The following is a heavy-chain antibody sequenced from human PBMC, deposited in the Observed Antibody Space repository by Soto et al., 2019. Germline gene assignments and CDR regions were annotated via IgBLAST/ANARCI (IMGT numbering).Heavy chain of an antibody. V-gene: IGHV3-33*01. CDR1: GFSLRTYG. CDR2: IWYDGTKK. Sequence: GSLRVACAASGFSLRTYGMHWLRRAPGKGLEWVAFIWYDGTKKFYANSVKGRSTISKDNSNNILYLQMSGLRAEDTAVYYCARDVVTAVAGSVNWFDPWGQGTLVTV. J-gene: IGHJ5*02. CDR3: ARDVVTAVAGSVNWFDP. D-gene: IGHD6-19*01.